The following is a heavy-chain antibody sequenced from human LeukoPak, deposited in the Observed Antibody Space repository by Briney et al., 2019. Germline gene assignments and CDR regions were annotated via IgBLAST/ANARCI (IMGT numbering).Heavy chain of an antibody. CDR2: IYYNGST. Sequence: SETLSLTCTVSGGSISSYYWSWIRPPPGKGLEWIGYIYYNGSTYYNPSLKSRVTISVDTSKNQFSLKLSSVTAADTAVYYCARTSLGGAWFDPWGQGTLVTVSS. J-gene: IGHJ5*02. CDR1: GGSISSYY. D-gene: IGHD3-10*01. CDR3: ARTSLGGAWFDP. V-gene: IGHV4-59*08.